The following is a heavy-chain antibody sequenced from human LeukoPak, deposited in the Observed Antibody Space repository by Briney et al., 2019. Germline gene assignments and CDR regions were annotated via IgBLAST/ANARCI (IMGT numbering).Heavy chain of an antibody. CDR3: ARETYYHFQARLGDYYGMDA. Sequence: ASVKVSYKASGYTFTSYGISWVRQAPGQGLEWMGWISAYRSKTYYAQKFQGRVTMTTDTSTSTAYMELRSLRSDDTAVYYCARETYYHFQARLGDYYGMDAWGQGTTVTVSS. CDR1: GYTFTSYG. D-gene: IGHD3-3*01. CDR2: ISAYRSKT. J-gene: IGHJ6*02. V-gene: IGHV1-18*01.